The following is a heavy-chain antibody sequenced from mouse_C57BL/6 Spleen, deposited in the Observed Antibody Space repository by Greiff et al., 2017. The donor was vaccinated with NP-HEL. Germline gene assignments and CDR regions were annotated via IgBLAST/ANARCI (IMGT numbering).Heavy chain of an antibody. D-gene: IGHD1-2*01. J-gene: IGHJ2*01. Sequence: VQLQQPGAELVMPGASVKLSCKASGYTFTSYWMHWVKQRPGQGLEWIGELDPSDSYTNYNQKFKGKSTLTVDKSSSTAYMQLSSLTSEDSAVYYCARGTTAYYFDYWGQGTTLTVSS. CDR3: ARGTTAYYFDY. V-gene: IGHV1-69*01. CDR1: GYTFTSYW. CDR2: LDPSDSYT.